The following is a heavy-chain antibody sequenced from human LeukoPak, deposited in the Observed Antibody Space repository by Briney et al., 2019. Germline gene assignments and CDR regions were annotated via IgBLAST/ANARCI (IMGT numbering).Heavy chain of an antibody. V-gene: IGHV1-46*01. D-gene: IGHD5-12*01. CDR2: INPSGGST. CDR1: GYTFTSYY. J-gene: IGHJ4*02. CDR3: AYSIVATILDY. Sequence: GASVKVCCKASGYTFTSYYMHWVRQAPGQGLEWMGIINPSGGSTSYAQKFQGRVTMTRDTSTSTVYMELSSLRSEDTAVYYCAYSIVATILDYWGQGTLVTVSS.